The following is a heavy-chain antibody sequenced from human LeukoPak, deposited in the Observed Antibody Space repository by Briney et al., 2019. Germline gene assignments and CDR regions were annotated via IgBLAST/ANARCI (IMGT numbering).Heavy chain of an antibody. CDR2: ISGSGIST. Sequence: GGSLRLSCAASGFTFNSYAMTWVRQAPGKGLEWVSGISGSGISTHYADSVKGRFTISRDNAKNTLYLQMNSLRAEDTAVYYCAKDHSTGWSNWFDSWGQGTLVTVSS. V-gene: IGHV3-23*01. CDR1: GFTFNSYA. CDR3: AKDHSTGWSNWFDS. J-gene: IGHJ5*01. D-gene: IGHD6-19*01.